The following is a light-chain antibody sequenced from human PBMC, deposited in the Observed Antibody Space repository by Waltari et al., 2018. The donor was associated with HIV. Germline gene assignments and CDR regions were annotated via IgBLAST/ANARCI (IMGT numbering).Light chain of an antibody. Sequence: QSALTQPASASGSPGQSIAISCTATSSDVGSYHFVPWYQQHPDKAPKLLIYEAAHRPSGVSDRFSGSKSGNTASRTISGLQAEDEADYYCASYTTTTTPHMVFGGGTRLSVL. CDR1: SSDVGSYHF. J-gene: IGLJ2*01. V-gene: IGLV2-14*01. CDR2: EAA. CDR3: ASYTTTTTPHMV.